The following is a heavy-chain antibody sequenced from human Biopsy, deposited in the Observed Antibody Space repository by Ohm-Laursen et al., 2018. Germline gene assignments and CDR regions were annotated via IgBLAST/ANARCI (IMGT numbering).Heavy chain of an antibody. CDR3: ARAYPPPGRRLVVVAGYFDC. D-gene: IGHD2-15*01. V-gene: IGHV3-21*01. Sequence: SLSLSFTSSGFDFSNYSMNWVRQAPATGLEWVSSGTTTSSYIYYADSEKGRFTISRDNAKNSLYLQMISLRAEDTAVYYCARAYPPPGRRLVVVAGYFDCWGQGTRVTVSS. CDR2: GTTTSSYI. CDR1: GFDFSNYS. J-gene: IGHJ4*02.